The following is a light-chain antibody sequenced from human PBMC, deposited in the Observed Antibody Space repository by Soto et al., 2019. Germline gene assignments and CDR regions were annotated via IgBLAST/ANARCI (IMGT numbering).Light chain of an antibody. J-gene: IGLJ2*01. CDR2: DSN. CDR1: CSNIGSNF. Sequence: QSVLTQPPSVSAAPGQKVTISCSGSCSNIGSNFLSWYQQLPGTAPKLLIYDSNKRPSGIPDRFSGSKSGTSATLGITGLQTGDEADYYCGTWDSSLSVVVFGGGTKLTVL. V-gene: IGLV1-51*01. CDR3: GTWDSSLSVVV.